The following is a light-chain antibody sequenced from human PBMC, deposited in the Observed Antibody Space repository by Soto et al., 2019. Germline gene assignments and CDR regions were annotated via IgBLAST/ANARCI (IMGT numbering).Light chain of an antibody. J-gene: IGKJ5*01. CDR1: QSVSSN. CDR3: QQYNNWPSIT. Sequence: EILMAQAPAPLSLSPRERATLSCRASQSVSSNLAWYQQKPGQAPRLLIYGASTRATGIPARFSGSGSGTEFTLTISSLQSEDFAVYYCQQYNNWPSITFGQGTRLEIK. V-gene: IGKV3-15*01. CDR2: GAS.